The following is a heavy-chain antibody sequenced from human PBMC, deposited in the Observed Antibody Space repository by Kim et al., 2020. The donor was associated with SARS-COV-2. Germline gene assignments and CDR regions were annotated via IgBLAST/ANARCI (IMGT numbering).Heavy chain of an antibody. CDR3: ARGSMTTVTTWNSAPSGPDY. Sequence: GGSLRLSCAASGFTFSSYEMNWVRQAPGKGLEWVSYISSSGSTIYYADSVKGRFTISRDNAKNSLYLQMNSLRAEDTAVYYCARGSMTTVTTWNSAPSGPDYWGQGTLVTVSS. V-gene: IGHV3-48*03. D-gene: IGHD4-4*01. CDR1: GFTFSSYE. CDR2: ISSSGSTI. J-gene: IGHJ4*02.